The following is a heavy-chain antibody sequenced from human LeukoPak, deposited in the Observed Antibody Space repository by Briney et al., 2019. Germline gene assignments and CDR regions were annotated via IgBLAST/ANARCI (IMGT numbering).Heavy chain of an antibody. J-gene: IGHJ4*02. CDR1: GGSFSGYY. CDR3: ARSSGWYYFDY. CDR2: INHSGST. D-gene: IGHD6-19*01. Sequence: PSETLSLTCAVYGGSFSGYYWSWIRQPPGKGLEWIGEINHSGSTNYNPSLNSRVTISVDKSKNQFSLKLNSMTAADTAVYYCARSSGWYYFDYWGQGTLVTVSS. V-gene: IGHV4-34*01.